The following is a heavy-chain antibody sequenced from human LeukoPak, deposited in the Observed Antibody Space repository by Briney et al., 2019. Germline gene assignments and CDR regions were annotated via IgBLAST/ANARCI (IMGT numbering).Heavy chain of an antibody. CDR3: ATGSGQWLVSTYFDY. Sequence: GGSLRLSCAASGFTFSSFGMSWVRQAPGKGLEWVSAISSTGGTAYYADSVKGRFTISRDNSKNTLCLQMNSLRAEDTAVYYCATGSGQWLVSTYFDYWGQGTLVTVSS. D-gene: IGHD6-19*01. V-gene: IGHV3-23*01. J-gene: IGHJ4*02. CDR2: ISSTGGTA. CDR1: GFTFSSFG.